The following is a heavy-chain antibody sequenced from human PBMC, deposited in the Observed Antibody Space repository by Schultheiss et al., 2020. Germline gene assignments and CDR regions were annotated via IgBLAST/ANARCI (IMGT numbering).Heavy chain of an antibody. J-gene: IGHJ5*02. V-gene: IGHV3-11*01. CDR3: ARSLGYCSSTSCYDNWFDP. Sequence: GGSLRLSCAASGFTFSDYYMSWIRQAPGKGLEWVSYISSSGSTIYYADSVKGRFTISRDNAKNSLYLQMNSLRAEDTAVYYCARSLGYCSSTSCYDNWFDPWGQGTLVTVSS. CDR2: ISSSGSTI. D-gene: IGHD2-2*01. CDR1: GFTFSDYY.